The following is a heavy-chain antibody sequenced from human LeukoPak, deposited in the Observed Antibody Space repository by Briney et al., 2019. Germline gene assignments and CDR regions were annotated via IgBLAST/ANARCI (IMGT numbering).Heavy chain of an antibody. CDR2: ITSSTRTI. CDR3: ARGYTYHFDY. J-gene: IGHJ4*02. Sequence: GGSLRLSCAASGFIFSSFAMNWVRQAPGEGLEWVSYITSSTRTIYYADSVKGRFTIPRDNDKNSLYLQMSSRRDEDTAVYYCARGYTYHFDYWGQGTLVTVSS. D-gene: IGHD5-12*01. CDR1: GFIFSSFA. V-gene: IGHV3-48*02.